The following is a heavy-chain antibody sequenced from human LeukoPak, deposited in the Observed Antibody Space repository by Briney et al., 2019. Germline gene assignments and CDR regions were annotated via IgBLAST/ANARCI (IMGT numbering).Heavy chain of an antibody. CDR1: GFTFSSYW. Sequence: GGSLRLACAASGFTFSSYWMSWVRQAPGKGREWVANIKQDGSEKYYVDSVKGRFTISRDNAKNSLYLQMNSLRAEDTAVYYCARAVAREYYFDYWGQGTLVTVSS. CDR3: ARAVAREYYFDY. D-gene: IGHD6-19*01. CDR2: IKQDGSEK. J-gene: IGHJ4*02. V-gene: IGHV3-7*03.